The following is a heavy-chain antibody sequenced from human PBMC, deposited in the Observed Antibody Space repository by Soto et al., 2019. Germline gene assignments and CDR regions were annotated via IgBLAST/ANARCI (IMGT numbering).Heavy chain of an antibody. V-gene: IGHV1-46*01. J-gene: IGHJ4*02. Sequence: ASVKVSCKASGYSFTNYYMHWVRQAPGQGLEWMGTINAGGGYTTYAQRFQGRVTMTRDTSTSTVSMELSSLRSDDTAVYYCARVDTAMVTASYWGRG. CDR2: INAGGGYT. CDR3: ARVDTAMVTASY. CDR1: GYSFTNYY. D-gene: IGHD5-18*01.